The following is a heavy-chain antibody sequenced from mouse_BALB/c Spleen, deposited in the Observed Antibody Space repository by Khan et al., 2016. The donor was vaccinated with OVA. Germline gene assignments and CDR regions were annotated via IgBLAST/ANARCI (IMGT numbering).Heavy chain of an antibody. Sequence: EVQLQESGPGLVKPSQSLSLTCTVTGYSITSGYGWNWIRQFPGNKLEWMGYISYSGSTNYNPSFKSRISITRDTSKNQFFLQLNSVTTEDTATXYCARTARITYWGQGTTLTVSS. D-gene: IGHD1-2*01. J-gene: IGHJ2*01. CDR2: ISYSGST. V-gene: IGHV3-2*02. CDR1: GYSITSGYG. CDR3: ARTARITY.